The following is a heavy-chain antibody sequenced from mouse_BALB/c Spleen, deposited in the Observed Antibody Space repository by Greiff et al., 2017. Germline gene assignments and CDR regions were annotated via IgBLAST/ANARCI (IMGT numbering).Heavy chain of an antibody. J-gene: IGHJ3*01. Sequence: EVQLQQSGAELVRSGASVKLSCTASGFNIKDYYMPWVKQRPEQGLEWIGWIDPENGDTEYAPKFQGKATMTADTSSNTAYLQLSSLTSEDTAVYYCNADGNSWFAYWGQGTLVTVSA. V-gene: IGHV14-4*02. CDR1: GFNIKDYY. D-gene: IGHD2-1*01. CDR3: NADGNSWFAY. CDR2: IDPENGDT.